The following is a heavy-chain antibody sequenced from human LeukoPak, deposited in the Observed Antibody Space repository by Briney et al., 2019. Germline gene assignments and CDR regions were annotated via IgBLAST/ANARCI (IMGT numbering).Heavy chain of an antibody. CDR2: ISGSGGSI. CDR1: GFTFSDYY. D-gene: IGHD6-6*01. Sequence: PGGSLRLSCAASGFTFSDYYMTWIRQAPGKGLEWVSYISGSGGSIYYADSVKGRITISRDNAKNSLYLQMNSLRAEDTAVYYCVRDHWSSSSEGNHWFDPWGQGTLVTVSS. CDR3: VRDHWSSSSEGNHWFDP. V-gene: IGHV3-11*01. J-gene: IGHJ5*02.